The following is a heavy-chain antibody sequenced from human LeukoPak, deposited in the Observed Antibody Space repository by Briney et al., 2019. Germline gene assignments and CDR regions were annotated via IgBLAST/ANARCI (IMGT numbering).Heavy chain of an antibody. CDR2: IYPGDSDT. D-gene: IGHD1-26*01. J-gene: IGHJ5*02. CDR3: ARHHRGVGADWFGP. Sequence: GESLKISCKGSGYSFPTYWIGWVRQMSGKGLEWMGIIYPGDSDTRYSPSFQGQITISVDKSISTAYLQWSTLKASDTAMYYCARHHRGVGADWFGPWGQGTLVTVSS. V-gene: IGHV5-51*01. CDR1: GYSFPTYW.